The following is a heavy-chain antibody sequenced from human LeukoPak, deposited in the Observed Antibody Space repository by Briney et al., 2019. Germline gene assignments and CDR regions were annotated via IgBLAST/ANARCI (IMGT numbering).Heavy chain of an antibody. J-gene: IGHJ4*02. CDR2: INPSGGST. CDR3: ARHQGGRGGYWFDF. V-gene: IGHV1-46*01. Sequence: GASVNVSCKASGYTFTSYYMHWVRQAPGQGLEWVGIINPSGGSTSYAQKFQGRVTRTRDTSTSTVYMELSSLRSEDTAVFYCARHQGGRGGYWFDFWGQGTLVTVSS. CDR1: GYTFTSYY. D-gene: IGHD3-22*01.